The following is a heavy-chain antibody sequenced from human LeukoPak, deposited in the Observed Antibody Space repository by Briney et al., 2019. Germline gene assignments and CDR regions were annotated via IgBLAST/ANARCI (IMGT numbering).Heavy chain of an antibody. D-gene: IGHD2-2*02. V-gene: IGHV1-69*13. CDR1: GGTFSSYA. CDR2: IIPIFGTA. Sequence: ASVKVSCKASGGTFSSYAISWVRQAPGQGLEWTGGIIPIFGTANYAQKFQGRVTITADESTSTAYIYMELSSLRSEDTAVYYCASGCSSTSCYTGWYFDLWGRGTLVTVSS. J-gene: IGHJ2*01. CDR3: ASGCSSTSCYTGWYFDL.